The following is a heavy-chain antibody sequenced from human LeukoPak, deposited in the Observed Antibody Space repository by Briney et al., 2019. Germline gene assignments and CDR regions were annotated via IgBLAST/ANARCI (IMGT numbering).Heavy chain of an antibody. CDR2: IYYSGST. Sequence: SETLSLTCAVSGASISSGGYSWSWIRQTPGTGLEWIGYIYYSGSTNFNPSLKSRVTISVDTSKNQFSLKMSSVTAADTAVYYCARGKRLWFGDDLFDYWGQGTLVTVSS. V-gene: IGHV4-61*08. D-gene: IGHD3-10*01. CDR3: ARGKRLWFGDDLFDY. CDR1: GASISSGGYS. J-gene: IGHJ4*02.